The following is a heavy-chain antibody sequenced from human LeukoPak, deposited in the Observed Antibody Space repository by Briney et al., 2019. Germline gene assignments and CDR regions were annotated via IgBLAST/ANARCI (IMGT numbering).Heavy chain of an antibody. CDR3: VRDFQNY. CDR2: ISYDGSNK. CDR1: GLPLSSYA. V-gene: IGHV3-30-3*01. J-gene: IGHJ4*02. Sequence: GGSLRLSCAASGLPLSSYAMHGVGRAPGKGLEWVAVISYDGSNKYYADSVKGRFTISRDNAKNSLYLQMNSLRAEDTAIYYCVRDFQNYWGQGTLVTVSS.